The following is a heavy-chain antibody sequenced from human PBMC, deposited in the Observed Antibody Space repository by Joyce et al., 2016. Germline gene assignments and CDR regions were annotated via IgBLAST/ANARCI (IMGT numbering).Heavy chain of an antibody. CDR3: ARGENYYDSHPYNWFDP. Sequence: EVQLVQSGAEVKKPGESLRISCKGSGYSFTSYWISWVRQVPGKGLEWMGRIDPSDSYTNYSPSFQGHVTISADKSISTAYLQWSSLKASDTAMYYCARGENYYDSHPYNWFDPWGQGTLVTVSS. CDR1: GYSFTSYW. D-gene: IGHD3-22*01. J-gene: IGHJ5*02. V-gene: IGHV5-10-1*03. CDR2: IDPSDSYT.